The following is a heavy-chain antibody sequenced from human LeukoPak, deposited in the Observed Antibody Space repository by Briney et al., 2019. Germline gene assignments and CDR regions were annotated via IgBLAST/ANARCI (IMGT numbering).Heavy chain of an antibody. D-gene: IGHD2-2*01. CDR3: AKDIRYEDYAYDI. J-gene: IGHJ3*02. V-gene: IGHV3-23*01. CDR1: GFSFSSYA. CDR2: VNGRGAAT. Sequence: PGGSLRPSCAASGFSFSSYAMSWVRQGPGKGLEWVSSVNGRGAATFYADSVRGRFTISRDNSQNILFLKMNSLRVDDTAVYFCAKDIRYEDYAYDIWGQGTM.